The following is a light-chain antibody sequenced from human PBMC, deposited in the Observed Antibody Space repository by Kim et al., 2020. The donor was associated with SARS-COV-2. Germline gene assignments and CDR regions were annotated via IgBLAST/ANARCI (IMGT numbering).Light chain of an antibody. CDR3: SSYAGTNYPYV. CDR1: RSDVGGYNY. Sequence: SVTISCTGTRSDVGGYNYVSWYQQHPGKAPNLMIYEVTERPSGVPNRFSGSKSGNTASLTVSGLQAEDEADYYCSSYAGTNYPYVFGPGTQLTVL. J-gene: IGLJ1*01. CDR2: EVT. V-gene: IGLV2-8*01.